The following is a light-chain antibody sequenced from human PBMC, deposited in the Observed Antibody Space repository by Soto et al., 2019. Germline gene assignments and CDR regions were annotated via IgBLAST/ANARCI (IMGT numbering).Light chain of an antibody. V-gene: IGKV1-39*01. CDR3: LQSYSAPFT. J-gene: IGKJ3*01. Sequence: DLQMTQSPSSLSASVGDRVTITCRASHSITNYLNWFQQKPGKAPKLLIYAASSLHSGVPSRFSGSASGTDFTLTISSLQPEDFATYYCLQSYSAPFTFGPGTKVDIK. CDR2: AAS. CDR1: HSITNY.